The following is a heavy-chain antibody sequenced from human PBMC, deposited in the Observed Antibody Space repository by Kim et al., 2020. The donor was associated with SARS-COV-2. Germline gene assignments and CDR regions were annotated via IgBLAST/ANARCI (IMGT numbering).Heavy chain of an antibody. V-gene: IGHV2-5*02. CDR3: AHSINPAGYRDNDAFDI. J-gene: IGHJ3*02. CDR2: IYWDDDK. D-gene: IGHD3-9*01. Sequence: SGPTLVNPTQTLTLTCTFSGFSLSTSGVGVGWIRQPPGKALEWLALIYWDDDKRYSPSLKSRLTITKDTSKNQVVLTMTNMDPVDTTTYYCAHSINPAGYRDNDAFDIWGQGTMVTVSS. CDR1: GFSLSTSGVG.